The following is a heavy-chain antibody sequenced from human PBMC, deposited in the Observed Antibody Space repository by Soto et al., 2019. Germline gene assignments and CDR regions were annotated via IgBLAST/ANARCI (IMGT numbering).Heavy chain of an antibody. V-gene: IGHV3-74*01. D-gene: IGHD6-25*01. J-gene: IGHJ4*01. CDR3: ARVSSASFVTNHEY. CDR2: INSDGSST. Sequence: GGSLRLSSAASGFTFSSYWMHWVRQAPGKGLVWVSRINSDGSSTSYADSVKGRFTISRDNAKNTLYLQMNSLRAEDTAVYYCARVSSASFVTNHEYWAQGTLVTVSS. CDR1: GFTFSSYW.